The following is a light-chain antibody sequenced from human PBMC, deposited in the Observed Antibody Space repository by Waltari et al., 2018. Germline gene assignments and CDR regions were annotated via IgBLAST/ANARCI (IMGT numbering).Light chain of an antibody. Sequence: QLVLTQSPSASASLGASVKLTCTLSGGHSGNAIARHQQQPEKGPRYLMKLNSDGSHHKGDGIPDRFSGSSSGAERYLSISSVQSEDEADYYCQTWGTDSRVFGGGTKLTVL. CDR2: LNSDGSH. J-gene: IGLJ3*02. CDR3: QTWGTDSRV. CDR1: GGHSGNA. V-gene: IGLV4-69*01.